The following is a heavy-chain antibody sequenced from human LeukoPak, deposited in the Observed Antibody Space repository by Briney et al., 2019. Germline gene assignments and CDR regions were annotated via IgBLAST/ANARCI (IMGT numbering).Heavy chain of an antibody. CDR1: GFTFSSYG. D-gene: IGHD6-6*01. J-gene: IGHJ4*02. CDR2: ISYDGSNK. CDR3: AKKRIAAPPSPYYFDY. V-gene: IGHV3-30*18. Sequence: GGSLRLSCAASGFTFSSYGMHWVRQAPGKGLEWVAVISYDGSNKYYADSVKGRFTISRDNSKNTLYLQMNSLRAEDTAVYYCAKKRIAAPPSPYYFDYWGQGTLVTVSS.